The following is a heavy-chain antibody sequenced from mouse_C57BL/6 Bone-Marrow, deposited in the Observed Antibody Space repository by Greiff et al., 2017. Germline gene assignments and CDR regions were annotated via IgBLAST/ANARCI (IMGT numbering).Heavy chain of an antibody. CDR2: ISSGSSTI. D-gene: IGHD2-4*01. CDR1: GFTFSDYG. CDR3: ARRINL. J-gene: IGHJ3*01. Sequence: VQLKESGGGLVKPGGSLKLSCAASGFTFSDYGMHWVRQAPEKGLEWVAYISSGSSTIYYADTVKGRFNISRDNAKNTLFLQMTSLRSEDTAMYYCARRINLWGQGTLVTVSA. V-gene: IGHV5-17*01.